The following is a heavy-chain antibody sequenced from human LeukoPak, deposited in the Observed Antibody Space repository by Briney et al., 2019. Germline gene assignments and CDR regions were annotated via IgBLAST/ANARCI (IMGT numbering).Heavy chain of an antibody. J-gene: IGHJ4*02. CDR2: ISGSGGST. Sequence: PGGSLRLSCAASGFTFSSYAMSWVRQAPGKGLEWVSAISGSGGSTFYADSVKGRFTISRDNSKNTLYLQLNSLRAEDTAVYYCAKNVGGSSWYFDYWGQGTLVTVSS. CDR3: AKNVGGSSWYFDY. D-gene: IGHD6-13*01. CDR1: GFTFSSYA. V-gene: IGHV3-23*01.